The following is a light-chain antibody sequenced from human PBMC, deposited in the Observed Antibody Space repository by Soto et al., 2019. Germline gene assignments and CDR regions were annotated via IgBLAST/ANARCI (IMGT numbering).Light chain of an antibody. CDR3: GTWDSGLSAMV. Sequence: QSLLTQPPSVSAAPGQKATISCSGTSSNIGNNYVSWYQQLPGTAPKLLIYDNNKRPSGIPDRFSGSKSGASATLGINGLQTGDEADYYCGTWDSGLSAMVFGGGTKVTVL. CDR2: DNN. V-gene: IGLV1-51*01. J-gene: IGLJ2*01. CDR1: SSNIGNNY.